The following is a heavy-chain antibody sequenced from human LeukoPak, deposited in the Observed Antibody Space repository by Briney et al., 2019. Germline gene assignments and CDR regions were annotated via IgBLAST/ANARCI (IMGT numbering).Heavy chain of an antibody. CDR1: VESFSDYY. J-gene: IGHJ4*02. CDR2: INHSGST. D-gene: IGHD5-18*01. CDR3: ARAGYSYGYYFAY. V-gene: IGHV4-34*01. Sequence: SETLSLTCAVDVESFSDYYWSWIRQPPGKWLEWIGEINHSGSTNYHPSLKSRVTISVATSKNQFSLTLSSVTAADTAVYYCARAGYSYGYYFAYWGQGTLVTVSS.